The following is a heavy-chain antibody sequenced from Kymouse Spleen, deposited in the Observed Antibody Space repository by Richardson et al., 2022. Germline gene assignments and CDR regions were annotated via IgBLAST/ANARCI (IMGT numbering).Heavy chain of an antibody. Sequence: QVQLQQWGAGLLKPSETLSLTCAVYGGSFSGYYWSWIRQPPGKGLEWIGEINHSGSTNYNPSLKSRVTISVDTSKNQFSLKLSSVTAADTAVYYCARGEGALYYYYYYGMDVWGQGTTVTVSS. CDR3: ARGEGALYYYYYYGMDV. CDR2: INHSGST. V-gene: IGHV4-34*01. D-gene: IGHD1-26*01. J-gene: IGHJ6*02. CDR1: GGSFSGYY.